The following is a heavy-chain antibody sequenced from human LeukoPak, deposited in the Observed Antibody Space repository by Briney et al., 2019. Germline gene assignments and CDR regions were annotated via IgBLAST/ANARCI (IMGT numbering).Heavy chain of an antibody. CDR1: GFTFSSYA. V-gene: IGHV3-23*01. J-gene: IGHJ4*02. CDR3: AREGISSGWYFDY. CDR2: ISGSGGST. D-gene: IGHD6-19*01. Sequence: GGSLRLSCAASGFTFSSYAMNWVRQAPGKGLEWVSAISGSGGSTYYADSVKGRFTISRDNSKNTLYLQMNSLRAEDTAVYYCAREGISSGWYFDYWGQGTLVTVSS.